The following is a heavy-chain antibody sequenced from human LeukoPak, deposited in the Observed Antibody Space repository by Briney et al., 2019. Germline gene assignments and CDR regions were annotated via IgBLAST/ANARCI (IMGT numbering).Heavy chain of an antibody. CDR1: GGSISSNY. V-gene: IGHV4-59*01. CDR2: IYYSGST. CDR3: ARHAVTGDSDY. J-gene: IGHJ4*02. Sequence: SETLSLTCTASGGSISSNYLSWIRQPPGKGLEWVGYIYYSGSTNYNPSLKSRVTISVDTSKNQFSLKLSSVTAADTAVYYCARHAVTGDSDYWGQGTLVTVSS. D-gene: IGHD2-21*02.